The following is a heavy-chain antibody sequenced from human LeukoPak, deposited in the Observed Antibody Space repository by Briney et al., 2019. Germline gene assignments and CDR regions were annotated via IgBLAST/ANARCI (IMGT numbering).Heavy chain of an antibody. J-gene: IGHJ6*03. CDR1: LFTLSSYD. V-gene: IGHV3-33*05. CDR3: SRDPCRSWCWSCNYLVF. D-gene: IGHD6-13*01. CDR2: ISYDVGKK. Sequence: GGCPRLSPAPSLFTLSSYDMHAVCQAPPEGLERVAVISYDVGKKYYTHSLKGRFTISRDNSKNTLYLHMNSLRAENTRVYICSRDPCRSWCWSCNYLVFWGKGTTVTISS.